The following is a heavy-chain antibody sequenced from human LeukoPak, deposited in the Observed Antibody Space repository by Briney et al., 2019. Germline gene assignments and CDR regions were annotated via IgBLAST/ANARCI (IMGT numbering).Heavy chain of an antibody. D-gene: IGHD3-22*01. CDR1: GGTFSNYA. CDR3: ASLEGYYDSSGYYFGMDV. Sequence: SVKVSCKASGGTFSNYAINWVRQAPGQGLEWMGGIIPIFGTANYAQKFQGRVTITADESTSTAYMELSSLRSEDTAVYYCASLEGYYDSSGYYFGMDVWGQGTTVTVS. J-gene: IGHJ6*02. CDR2: IIPIFGTA. V-gene: IGHV1-69*13.